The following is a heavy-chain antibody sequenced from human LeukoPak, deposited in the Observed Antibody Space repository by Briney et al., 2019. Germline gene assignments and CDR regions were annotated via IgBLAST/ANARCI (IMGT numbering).Heavy chain of an antibody. D-gene: IGHD6-19*01. CDR2: IYYSGST. CDR1: DGTINSYY. CDR3: ASSRSSSGWSLIDY. V-gene: IGHV4-59*01. Sequence: SETLSLTCTVPDGTINSYYWSWIRQPPGKGLEWVGYIYYSGSTNYKPSLKRGVTISVDTSKNQFSLRVSSVTAADAAVYYCASSRSSSGWSLIDYWGQGALVTVSS. J-gene: IGHJ4*02.